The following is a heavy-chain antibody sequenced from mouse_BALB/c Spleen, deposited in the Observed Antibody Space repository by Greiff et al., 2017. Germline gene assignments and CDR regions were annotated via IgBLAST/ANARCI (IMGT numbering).Heavy chain of an antibody. CDR3: ARGGGYAMDY. CDR2: ISTYYGDA. Sequence: VQLVESGAELVRPGVSVKISCKGSGYTFTDYAMHWVKQSHAKSLEWIGVISTYYGDASYNQKFKGKATMTVDKSSSTAYMELARLTSEDSAIYYCARGGGYAMDYWGQGTSVTVSS. V-gene: IGHV1S137*01. J-gene: IGHJ4*01. CDR1: GYTFTDYA.